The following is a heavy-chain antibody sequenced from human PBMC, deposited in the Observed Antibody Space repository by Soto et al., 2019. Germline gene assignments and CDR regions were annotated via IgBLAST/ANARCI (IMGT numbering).Heavy chain of an antibody. CDR1: GFTFSSYG. CDR3: AKDRALQWELQSSFDY. Sequence: LRLSCAASGFTFSSYGMHWVRQAPGKGLEWVAVISYDGSNKYYADSVKGRFTISRDNSKNTLYLQMNSLRAEDTAVYYCAKDRALQWELQSSFDYWGQGTLVTVSS. V-gene: IGHV3-30*18. D-gene: IGHD1-26*01. J-gene: IGHJ4*02. CDR2: ISYDGSNK.